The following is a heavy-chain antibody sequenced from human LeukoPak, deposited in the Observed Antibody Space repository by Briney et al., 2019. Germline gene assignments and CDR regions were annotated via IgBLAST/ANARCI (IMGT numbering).Heavy chain of an antibody. CDR2: IQYDGSNA. Sequence: QPGRSLRLSCAASGFTFSSYGMHWVRQAPGKGLEWVAYIQYDGSNAQYADSVKGRFSISIDSSKNILYLQMNSLRAEDTAVYYCAKDRCSNGVGCYYYYMDVWGKGTTVTISS. CDR3: AKDRCSNGVGCYYYYMDV. D-gene: IGHD2-8*01. V-gene: IGHV3-30*18. CDR1: GFTFSSYG. J-gene: IGHJ6*03.